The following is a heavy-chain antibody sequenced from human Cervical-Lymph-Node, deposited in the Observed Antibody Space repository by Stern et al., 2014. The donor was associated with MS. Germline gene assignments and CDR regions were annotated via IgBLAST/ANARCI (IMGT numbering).Heavy chain of an antibody. CDR2: INLSGGST. V-gene: IGHV1-46*01. CDR1: GYTFTSYY. CDR3: AREEAGHRLGMMDV. J-gene: IGHJ6*02. Sequence: QVQLVESGAEVKKPGASVKVSCKASGYTFTSYYMHWVRQAPGQGLEWMGIINLSGGSTSYAQKFQGRVTMTRDTSTTTVCMELSSLRSEDTAVYYCAREEAGHRLGMMDVWGLGTTVTVSS. D-gene: IGHD6-19*01.